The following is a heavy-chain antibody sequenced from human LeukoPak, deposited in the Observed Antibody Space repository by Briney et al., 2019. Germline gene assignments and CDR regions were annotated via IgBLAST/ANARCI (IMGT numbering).Heavy chain of an antibody. D-gene: IGHD2-21*01. CDR1: GGTFSSYA. J-gene: IGHJ4*02. CDR2: IIPIFGTA. Sequence: SVKVSCKASGGTFSSYAISWVRQAPGQGLEWMGGIIPIFGTANYAQKFQGRVTITADESTSTAYMELSSLRSEDTAVYYCASFNACGGDCYSSPDYFDYWGQGTLVAVSS. CDR3: ASFNACGGDCYSSPDYFDY. V-gene: IGHV1-69*13.